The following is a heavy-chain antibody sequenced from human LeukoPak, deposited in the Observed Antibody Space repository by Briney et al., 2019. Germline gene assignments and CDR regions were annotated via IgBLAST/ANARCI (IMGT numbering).Heavy chain of an antibody. D-gene: IGHD1-26*01. CDR3: ARLYSGTYFEF. V-gene: IGHV5-51*01. J-gene: IGHJ4*02. Sequence: AGESLKISCQGSGYNFSNYWIAWVRQMPGKGLEWMGIIYPGDSDTRYSPSFQGQVTISADKSIGTAYLQWSSLKASDTAMYYCARLYSGTYFEFGGQGTLVTVSS. CDR1: GYNFSNYW. CDR2: IYPGDSDT.